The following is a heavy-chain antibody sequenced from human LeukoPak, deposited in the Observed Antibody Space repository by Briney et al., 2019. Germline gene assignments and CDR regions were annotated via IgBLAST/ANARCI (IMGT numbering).Heavy chain of an antibody. Sequence: GASVKVSCKASGYTFTDYYLHWVRQAPGQGLEWMGWINPNNGGTNYAQNFQGRVTMTRDTSISTAYMEPSRLRSDDTAVYYCARFSGSSNFDYWGQGSLVTVSS. D-gene: IGHD1-26*01. J-gene: IGHJ4*02. CDR1: GYTFTDYY. V-gene: IGHV1-2*02. CDR2: INPNNGGT. CDR3: ARFSGSSNFDY.